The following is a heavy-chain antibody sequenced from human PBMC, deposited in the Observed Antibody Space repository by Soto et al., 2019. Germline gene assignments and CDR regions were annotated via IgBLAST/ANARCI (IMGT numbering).Heavy chain of an antibody. Sequence: QVQLLESGGGVVQPGRSLRLSCAVSGFTFNHYAFHWVRQAPGNGLEWVSVISYDGREIYYADPVKGRFTISRDSSNNMVYLYMNSLRPDDTAVYYCARDPVAVTGSFVDSWGQGNLVTVSS. CDR1: GFTFNHYA. V-gene: IGHV3-30-3*01. CDR2: ISYDGREI. D-gene: IGHD6-19*01. J-gene: IGHJ4*02. CDR3: ARDPVAVTGSFVDS.